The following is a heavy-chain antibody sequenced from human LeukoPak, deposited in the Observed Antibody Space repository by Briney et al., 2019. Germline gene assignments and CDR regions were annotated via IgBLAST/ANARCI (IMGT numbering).Heavy chain of an antibody. Sequence: ESGPALVKPTQTLTLTCTFSGFSLSTSGMRVSWIRQPPGEALEWLARIDWDDDKFYSTSLKTRLTISKDTSKNQVVLTMTNMDPVDTATYYCARAYSSGWPFNFDYWGQGTLVTVSS. CDR2: IDWDDDK. V-gene: IGHV2-70*04. J-gene: IGHJ4*02. CDR1: GFSLSTSGMR. CDR3: ARAYSSGWPFNFDY. D-gene: IGHD6-19*01.